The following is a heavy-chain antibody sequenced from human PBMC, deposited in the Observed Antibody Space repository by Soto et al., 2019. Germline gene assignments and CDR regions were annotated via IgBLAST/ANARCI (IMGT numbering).Heavy chain of an antibody. D-gene: IGHD1-7*01. CDR3: ARNWNYDSLFIPLFDY. CDR1: GGTFSSYA. CDR2: IIPIFGTA. J-gene: IGHJ4*02. V-gene: IGHV1-69*13. Sequence: ASVKVSCKASGGTFSSYAISWVRQAPGQGLEWMGGIIPIFGTANYAQKFQGRVTITADESTSTAYMELSSLRSEDTAVYYCARNWNYDSLFIPLFDYWGQGTLVTVSS.